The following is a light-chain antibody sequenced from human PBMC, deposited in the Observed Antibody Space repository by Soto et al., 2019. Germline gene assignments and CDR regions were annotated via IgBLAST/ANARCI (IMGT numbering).Light chain of an antibody. V-gene: IGKV1-12*01. CDR2: AAS. J-gene: IGKJ4*01. CDR1: QGLSSW. Sequence: DIPMTQSPSSVSASIGDRVTITCRASQGLSSWLAWYQQKSGKAPKLLIYAASHLESGVPSRFRGSESGTNFTLTISSLQPEDFATYYCQQSNSLPLTFGGGTKVEIK. CDR3: QQSNSLPLT.